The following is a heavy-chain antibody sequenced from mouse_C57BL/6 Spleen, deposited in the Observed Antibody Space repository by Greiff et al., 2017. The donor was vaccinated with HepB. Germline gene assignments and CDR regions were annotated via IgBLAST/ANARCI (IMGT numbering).Heavy chain of an antibody. CDR2: IHPSDSDT. D-gene: IGHD2-4*01. CDR3: ASYYDYDNAY. CDR1: GYTFTSYW. Sequence: QVQLQQSGAELVKPGASVKVSCKASGYTFTSYWMHWVKQRPGQGLEWIGRIHPSDSDTNYNQKFKGKATLTVDKSSSTAYMQLSSLTSGDSAVYYCASYYDYDNAYWGQGTLVTVSA. J-gene: IGHJ3*01. V-gene: IGHV1-74*01.